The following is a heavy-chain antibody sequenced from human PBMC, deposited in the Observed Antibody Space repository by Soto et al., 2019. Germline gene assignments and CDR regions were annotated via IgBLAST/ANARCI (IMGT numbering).Heavy chain of an antibody. CDR1: GFTFSNYA. CDR3: VKGNQLLRYYFEF. Sequence: GGSLRLSCSVSGFTFSNYAMHWVRQAPGKGLEYVSGITSDGDSTWHADSVKDRFTISRDNSKNTLFLQMSSLRVEDTAIYFCVKGNQLLRYYFEFWGTGTLGTVAS. D-gene: IGHD2-15*01. CDR2: ITSDGDST. V-gene: IGHV3-64D*06. J-gene: IGHJ4*01.